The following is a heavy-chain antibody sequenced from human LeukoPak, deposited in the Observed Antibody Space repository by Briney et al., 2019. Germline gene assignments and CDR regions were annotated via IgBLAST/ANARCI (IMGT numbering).Heavy chain of an antibody. Sequence: AGGSLRLSCAASGFTFSNAWMSWVRQAPGKGLEWVGRIKSKTDGGTTDYAAPVKGRFTISRDDSKNTLYLQMNSLKTEDTAVCYCTTVLWFGELAHVKSQVSLYFDYWGQGTLVTVSS. D-gene: IGHD3-10*01. V-gene: IGHV3-15*01. CDR2: IKSKTDGGTT. CDR3: TTVLWFGELAHVKSQVSLYFDY. J-gene: IGHJ4*02. CDR1: GFTFSNAW.